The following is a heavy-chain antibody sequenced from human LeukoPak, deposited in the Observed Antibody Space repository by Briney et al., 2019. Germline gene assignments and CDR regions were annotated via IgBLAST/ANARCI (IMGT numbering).Heavy chain of an antibody. J-gene: IGHJ3*02. Sequence: SETLSLTCTVSGGSISSYYWSWIRQPPGKGLEWIGSIYHSGSTYYNPSLKSRVTISVDTSKNQFSLKLSSVTAADTAVYYCARGRLVYANAFDIWGQGTMVSVSS. D-gene: IGHD2-8*01. CDR1: GGSISSYY. V-gene: IGHV4-38-2*02. CDR3: ARGRLVYANAFDI. CDR2: IYHSGST.